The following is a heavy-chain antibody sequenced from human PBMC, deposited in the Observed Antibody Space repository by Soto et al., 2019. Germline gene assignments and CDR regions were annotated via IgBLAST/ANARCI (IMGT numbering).Heavy chain of an antibody. Sequence: QVQLVQSGAEVKKPGASVKVSCKASGYTFTSYDINWVRQATGQGPEWMGWMNPNSGNTAYAQKFQGRATMTRNTSISTAYVELSSLRSEATAVYYCASESLRGMDVWGQGTTVTVSS. CDR3: ASESLRGMDV. V-gene: IGHV1-8*01. J-gene: IGHJ6*02. CDR2: MNPNSGNT. CDR1: GYTFTSYD.